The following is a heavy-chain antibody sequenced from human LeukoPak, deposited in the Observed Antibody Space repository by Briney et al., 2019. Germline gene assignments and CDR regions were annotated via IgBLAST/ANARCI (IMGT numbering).Heavy chain of an antibody. V-gene: IGHV3-7*04. Sequence: PGGSLRLSCAASGFTFSSYWMSWVRQAPGKGLEWVASIKQDGSEKYYVDSVKGRFTISRDNAKNSLYLQMNSLRAEDTAVYYCARDLSYYGSGSYGYWGQGTLVTVSS. D-gene: IGHD3-10*01. CDR3: ARDLSYYGSGSYGY. CDR2: IKQDGSEK. J-gene: IGHJ4*02. CDR1: GFTFSSYW.